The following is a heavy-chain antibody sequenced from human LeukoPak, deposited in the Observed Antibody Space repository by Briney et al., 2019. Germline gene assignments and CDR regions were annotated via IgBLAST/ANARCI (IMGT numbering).Heavy chain of an antibody. D-gene: IGHD6-6*01. CDR2: IIPIFGTA. V-gene: IGHV1-69*01. Sequence: GASVKVSCKASGGTFSSYAISWVRQAPGQGLEWMGGIIPIFGTANYAQKFQGRVTITADESTSTAYMELSSLRSEDTAVYYCARVPLLTSSSRGGYYFDYWGQETLVTVSS. J-gene: IGHJ4*02. CDR1: GGTFSSYA. CDR3: ARVPLLTSSSRGGYYFDY.